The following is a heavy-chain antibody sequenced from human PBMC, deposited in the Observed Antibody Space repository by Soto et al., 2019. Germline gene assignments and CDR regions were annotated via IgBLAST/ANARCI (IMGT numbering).Heavy chain of an antibody. V-gene: IGHV4-59*01. CDR3: AKNQEIEGDGEDYYYGMDV. Sequence: SETLSLTCTVSGGSISSYYWSWIRQPPGKGLEWIGYIYYSGSTNYNPSLKSRVTISVDTSKNQFSLKLSSVTAADTAVYYCAKNQEIEGDGEDYYYGMDVWGQGTTVIVSS. CDR2: IYYSGST. CDR1: GGSISSYY. D-gene: IGHD2-21*01. J-gene: IGHJ6*02.